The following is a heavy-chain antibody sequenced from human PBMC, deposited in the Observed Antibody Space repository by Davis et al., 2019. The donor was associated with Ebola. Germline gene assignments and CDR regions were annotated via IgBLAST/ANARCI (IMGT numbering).Heavy chain of an antibody. J-gene: IGHJ1*01. CDR1: GGSFSGYY. Sequence: PSETLSLTCAVYGGSFSGYYWSWIRQPPGKGLEWIGEINHSGSTNYNPSLKSRVTISVDTSKNQFSLKLSSATAADTAVYYCAMDPNRPGAVLQHWGQGTLVTVSS. D-gene: IGHD6-6*01. CDR3: AMDPNRPGAVLQH. V-gene: IGHV4-34*01. CDR2: INHSGST.